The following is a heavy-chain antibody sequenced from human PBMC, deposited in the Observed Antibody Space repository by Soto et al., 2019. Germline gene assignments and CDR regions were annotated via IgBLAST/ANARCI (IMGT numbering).Heavy chain of an antibody. CDR1: GGTFSPYT. Sequence: QVQLVQSGAEVKKPGSSVKASCKASGGTFSPYTVNWVRQAPGQGLEWMGRIIPFLGVTNYAQKFQARVTLTADTSTTTAYMELSGLRFEDTAVYYCARDWESTVSTWSFGAFWGRGTLVTVSS. CDR2: IIPFLGVT. V-gene: IGHV1-69*08. D-gene: IGHD3-10*01. CDR3: ARDWESTVSTWSFGAF. J-gene: IGHJ4*02.